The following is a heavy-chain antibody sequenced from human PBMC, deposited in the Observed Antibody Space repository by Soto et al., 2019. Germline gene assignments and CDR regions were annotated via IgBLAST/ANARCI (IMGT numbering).Heavy chain of an antibody. D-gene: IGHD2-15*01. CDR1: GGSFSGYY. J-gene: IGHJ6*02. Sequence: SATLPLTCAFYGGSFSGYYWSWIRQPPGPGLEWIGEINHSGSTNYNPSLKSRVTISVDTSKNQFSLKLSSVTAADTAVYYCARRRAVVAATAYYYGMDVWGDWTT. CDR2: INHSGST. V-gene: IGHV4-34*01. CDR3: ARRRAVVAATAYYYGMDV.